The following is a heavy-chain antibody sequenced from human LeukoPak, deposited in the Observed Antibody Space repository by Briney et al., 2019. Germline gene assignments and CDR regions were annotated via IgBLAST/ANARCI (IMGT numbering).Heavy chain of an antibody. Sequence: ASVKVSCKASGYTFTSYGISWVRQAPGQGLEWMGWIRPNSGGTTYAQKFQGRVTMTRDTSINTAYMELSRLRSDDTAVYYCARDNKDGYYPLDYWGQGTLVTVSS. CDR3: ARDNKDGYYPLDY. D-gene: IGHD5-18*01. CDR1: GYTFTSYG. CDR2: IRPNSGGT. V-gene: IGHV1-2*02. J-gene: IGHJ4*02.